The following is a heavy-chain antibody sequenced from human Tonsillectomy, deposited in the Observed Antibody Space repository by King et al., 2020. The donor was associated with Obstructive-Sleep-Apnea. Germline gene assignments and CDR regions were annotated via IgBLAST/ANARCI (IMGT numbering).Heavy chain of an antibody. CDR1: GFTFSDYS. CDR2: ISSSGRTI. D-gene: IGHD1-1*01. V-gene: IGHV3-48*04. J-gene: IGHJ4*02. Sequence: VQLVESGGGLVQPGESLRLSFAASGFTFSDYSMNWVRQAPGKGLEWVAYISSSGRTIYSADSLKGRFTISRDNAKNSLYLQLCSLRAEDTAIYYCARDPGGFDPLYWGQGTLVTVSS. CDR3: ARDPGGFDPLY.